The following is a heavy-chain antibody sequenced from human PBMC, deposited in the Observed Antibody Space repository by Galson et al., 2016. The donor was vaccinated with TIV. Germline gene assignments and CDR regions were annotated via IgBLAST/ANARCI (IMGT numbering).Heavy chain of an antibody. Sequence: SLRLSCAASGFTFNNYAMHWVRQAPGKGLEWVSGISGSGGITYIAESVKGRFAISRDNSRDTLYLQLNSLRAEDTAVYYCAKRRNYGGDALESWGQGAMVTVS. CDR3: AKRRNYGGDALES. CDR2: ISGSGGIT. D-gene: IGHD4-23*01. J-gene: IGHJ3*02. V-gene: IGHV3-23*01. CDR1: GFTFNNYA.